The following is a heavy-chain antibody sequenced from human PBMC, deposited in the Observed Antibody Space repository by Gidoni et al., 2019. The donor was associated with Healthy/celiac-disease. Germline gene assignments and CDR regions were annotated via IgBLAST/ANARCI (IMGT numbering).Heavy chain of an antibody. Sequence: VQLVESGGGLIQPGGSLRLSCAASGFTVSSNYMSWVRQAPGKGLEWVSVIYSGGSTYYADSVKGRFTISRDNSKNTLYLQMNSLRAEDTAVYYCARDRVSKYYYYGMDVWGQGTTVTVSS. V-gene: IGHV3-53*01. CDR2: IYSGGST. D-gene: IGHD2-8*01. CDR3: ARDRVSKYYYYGMDV. CDR1: GFTVSSNY. J-gene: IGHJ6*02.